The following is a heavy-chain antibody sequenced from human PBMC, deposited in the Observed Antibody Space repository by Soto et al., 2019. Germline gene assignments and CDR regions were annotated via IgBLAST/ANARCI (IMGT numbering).Heavy chain of an antibody. D-gene: IGHD2-2*01. V-gene: IGHV1-3*01. CDR1: GYTLTSYA. CDR2: INAGNGNT. CDR3: ARVRVAWQDIVVVPAAMGGWFDP. J-gene: IGHJ5*02. Sequence: GASVKVSCKASGYTLTSYAMHWVRQAPGQRLEWMGWINAGNGNTKYSQKFQGRVTITRDTSASTAYMELSSLRSEDTAVYYCARVRVAWQDIVVVPAAMGGWFDPWGQGTLVTVSS.